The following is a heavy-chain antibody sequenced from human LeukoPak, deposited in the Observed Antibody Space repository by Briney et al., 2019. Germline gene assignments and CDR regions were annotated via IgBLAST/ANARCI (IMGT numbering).Heavy chain of an antibody. CDR1: GGSFSGYY. CDR2: INHSGST. CDR3: ARGDSSGHPAFDY. V-gene: IGHV4-34*01. D-gene: IGHD3-22*01. Sequence: SETLSLTCAVYGGSFSGYYWSWIRQPPGKGLEWIGEINHSGSTNYNPSLKSRVTISVDTSKNQFSLKLSSVTAADTAVYYCARGDSSGHPAFDYWGQGTLVTVSS. J-gene: IGHJ4*02.